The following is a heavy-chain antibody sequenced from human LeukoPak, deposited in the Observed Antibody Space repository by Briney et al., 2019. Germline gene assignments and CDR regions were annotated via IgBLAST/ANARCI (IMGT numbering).Heavy chain of an antibody. V-gene: IGHV1-46*01. D-gene: IGHD2-15*01. CDR3: ASGYCSGDNCYEGWFDP. Sequence: ASVKVSCKASGYTVTTYYIHWVRQAPGQGLEWMGVINPSGGGSTKYAQTFQGRVTMTRDTSTSTVYMELSSLRSEDTAVYYCASGYCSGDNCYEGWFDPWGQGTLVTVSS. CDR1: GYTVTTYY. CDR2: INPSGGGST. J-gene: IGHJ5*02.